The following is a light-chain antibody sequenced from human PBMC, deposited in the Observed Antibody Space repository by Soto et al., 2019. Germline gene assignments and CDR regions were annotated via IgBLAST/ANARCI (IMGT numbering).Light chain of an antibody. CDR3: QQYGSSPRT. V-gene: IGKV3-20*01. Sequence: EIVLTQSPGTLSLSPGERATLSCRASQSVGSGYLAWYQQKPGQAPRLLIYGASTRATGITDRFSGSGSGTDFTLTISRLEPEDFAVYYGQQYGSSPRTFGQGTRVDFK. J-gene: IGKJ1*01. CDR2: GAS. CDR1: QSVGSGY.